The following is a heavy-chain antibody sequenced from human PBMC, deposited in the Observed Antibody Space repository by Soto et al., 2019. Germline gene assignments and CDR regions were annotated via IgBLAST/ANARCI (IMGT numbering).Heavy chain of an antibody. CDR3: AREGGWFGEFSTYYYYYGMDV. V-gene: IGHV4-59*01. D-gene: IGHD3-10*01. CDR2: IYYSGST. J-gene: IGHJ6*02. CDR1: GGSISSYY. Sequence: SETLSLTCTVSGGSISSYYWSWIRQPPGKGLEWIGYIYYSGSTNYNPSLKSRVTISVDTPKNQFSLKLSSVTAADTAVYYCAREGGWFGEFSTYYYYYGMDVWGQGTTVTVSS.